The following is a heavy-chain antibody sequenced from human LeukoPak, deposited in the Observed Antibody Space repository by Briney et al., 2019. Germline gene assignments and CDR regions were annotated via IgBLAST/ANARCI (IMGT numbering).Heavy chain of an antibody. Sequence: KTSETLSLTCTVSGGSISSYYWSWIRQPPGKGLEWIGYIYYSGTTNYNPSLKSRVTISVDTSKNQFSLKLSSVTAADTAVYYCARVRWFGELFHYYGMDVWGQGTTVTVSS. CDR3: ARVRWFGELFHYYGMDV. CDR2: IYYSGTT. CDR1: GGSISSYY. V-gene: IGHV4-59*12. D-gene: IGHD3-10*01. J-gene: IGHJ6*02.